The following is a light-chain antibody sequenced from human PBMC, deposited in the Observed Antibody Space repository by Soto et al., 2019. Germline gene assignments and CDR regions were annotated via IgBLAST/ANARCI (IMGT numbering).Light chain of an antibody. Sequence: EIVLTQSPATLSLSPGERATLSCRASQSIRNYLAWYQQKPGQAPRLLIYDASNRATGIPARFSGSGSGTDFTLTISSLEPEAFAVYYCHQRINWPPITFGQGTRLEIK. V-gene: IGKV3-11*01. J-gene: IGKJ5*01. CDR1: QSIRNY. CDR3: HQRINWPPIT. CDR2: DAS.